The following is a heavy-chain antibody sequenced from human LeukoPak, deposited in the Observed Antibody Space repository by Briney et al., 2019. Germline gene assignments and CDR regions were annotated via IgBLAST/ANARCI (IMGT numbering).Heavy chain of an antibody. V-gene: IGHV4-59*11. CDR1: GGSICSHY. D-gene: IGHD4-11*01. CDR2: IYYSGST. Sequence: SETLSLTCTVSGGSICSHYWSWIRQPPGKGLEWIGYIYYSGSTNYNPSLKSRVTISVDTSKNQFSLKLSSVTAADTAVYYCARPLRTTGWFDPWGQGTLVTVSS. CDR3: ARPLRTTGWFDP. J-gene: IGHJ5*02.